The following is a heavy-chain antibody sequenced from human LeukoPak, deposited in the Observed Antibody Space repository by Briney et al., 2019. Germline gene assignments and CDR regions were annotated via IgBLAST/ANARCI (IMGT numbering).Heavy chain of an antibody. CDR1: GFTFSSYN. CDR2: ISGRSNAI. J-gene: IGHJ4*02. CDR3: ARDPTADDY. V-gene: IGHV3-48*01. Sequence: GGSLRLSCAASGFTFSSYNMNWVRQAPGKGLEWISYISGRSNAIYYAGSVKGRFTFSRDNAKNLLYLQMDSLRAEDTAVYYCARDPTADDYWGQGTLVTVSS. D-gene: IGHD2-2*01.